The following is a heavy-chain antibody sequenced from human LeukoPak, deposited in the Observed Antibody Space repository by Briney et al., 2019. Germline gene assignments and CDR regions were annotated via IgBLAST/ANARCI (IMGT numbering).Heavy chain of an antibody. CDR2: IIPILGIA. D-gene: IGHD6-19*01. Sequence: SVKVSCKASGGTFSSYAISWVRQAPGQGLEWMGRIIPILGIANYAQKFQGRVTITADKSTSTAYMELSSLRSEDTAVYYCARDSRDSSGWSLSETDYWGREPWSPSPQ. V-gene: IGHV1-69*04. CDR3: ARDSRDSSGWSLSETDY. J-gene: IGHJ4*02. CDR1: GGTFSSYA.